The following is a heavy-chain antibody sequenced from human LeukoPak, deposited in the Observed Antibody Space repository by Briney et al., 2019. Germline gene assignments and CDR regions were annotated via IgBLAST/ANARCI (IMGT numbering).Heavy chain of an antibody. J-gene: IGHJ5*02. CDR1: GGSISSSSYY. V-gene: IGHV4-39*01. Sequence: SETLSLTCTVSGGSISSSSYYWGWIRQPPGKGLEWIGSIYYSGSTYYNPSLKSRVTISVDTSKNQFPLKLSSVTAADTAVYYCARGYSGSINWFDPWGQGTLVTVSS. D-gene: IGHD1-26*01. CDR3: ARGYSGSINWFDP. CDR2: IYYSGST.